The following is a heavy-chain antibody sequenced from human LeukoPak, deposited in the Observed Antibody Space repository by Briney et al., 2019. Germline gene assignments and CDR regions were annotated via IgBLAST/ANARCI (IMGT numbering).Heavy chain of an antibody. CDR2: IYYSGST. J-gene: IGHJ4*02. CDR1: GGSISSSSYY. Sequence: SETLSLTCTVSGGSISSSSYYWGWIRQPPGKGLEWIGSIYYSGSTYYNPSLKSRVTISVDTSKNQFSLKLSSVTAADTAVYYCARANDILTGYSEYCFDYWGQGTLVTVSS. CDR3: ARANDILTGYSEYCFDY. D-gene: IGHD3-9*01. V-gene: IGHV4-39*07.